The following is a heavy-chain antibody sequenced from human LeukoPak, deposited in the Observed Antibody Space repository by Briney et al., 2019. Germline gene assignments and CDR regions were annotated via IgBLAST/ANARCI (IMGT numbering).Heavy chain of an antibody. D-gene: IGHD5-24*01. J-gene: IGHJ4*02. CDR3: ARARDGYKNAGFDY. V-gene: IGHV1-18*01. Sequence: ASVKVSCKASGYTFTSYGISWVRQAPGQGLEWMGWISAYNGNTNYAQKLQGRVTMTTDTSTSTAYMELRSLRSDDTAVYYCARARDGYKNAGFDYWGQGTLVTVSS. CDR1: GYTFTSYG. CDR2: ISAYNGNT.